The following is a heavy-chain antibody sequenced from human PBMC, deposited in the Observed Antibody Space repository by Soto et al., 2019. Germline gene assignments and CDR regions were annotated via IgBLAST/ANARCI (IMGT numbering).Heavy chain of an antibody. CDR1: GCSFSNFG. V-gene: IGHV1-69*13. CDR2: IGPVFGRP. CDR3: AREGSGYNF. D-gene: IGHD5-12*01. Sequence: EASVKVSSKAYGCSFSNFGNSWPRQAPGQGLERMAGIGPVFGRPNYAQGFRGRLTIIADESTSTGYMELISLRSDDKAVYYCAREGSGYNFWGQGMQVTVSS. J-gene: IGHJ4*02.